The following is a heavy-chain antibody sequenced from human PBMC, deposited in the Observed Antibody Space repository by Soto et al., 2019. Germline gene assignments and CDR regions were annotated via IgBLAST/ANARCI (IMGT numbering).Heavy chain of an antibody. D-gene: IGHD2-15*01. CDR3: ARDLQDADAFDI. CDR1: GGSISSYY. V-gene: IGHV4-59*01. CDR2: IYYSGST. J-gene: IGHJ3*02. Sequence: QVQLQESGPGLVKPSETLSLTCTASGGSISSYYWSWIRRPPGKGLEWIWYIYYSGSTNYHPSLKSRVTISVDTSNNQYSLKLSSVTAADTAVYYCARDLQDADAFDIWGQGTMVTVSS.